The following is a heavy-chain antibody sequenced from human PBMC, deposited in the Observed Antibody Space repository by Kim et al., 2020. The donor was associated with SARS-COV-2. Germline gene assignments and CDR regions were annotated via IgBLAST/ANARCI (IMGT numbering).Heavy chain of an antibody. CDR1: GGSIGSYD. V-gene: IGHV4-59*01. D-gene: IGHD3-22*01. CDR2: RHYTGRN. Sequence: SETLSLTFTVSGGSIGSYDWSWIRQPPGKGEELIGQRHYTGRNNQNPDLTRRVTLSVYTSKNQFSLKLCSVIAAATAVYYCARDTFYDMSGHYVDYFDSWGHETLVIVSS. CDR3: ARDTFYDMSGHYVDYFDS. J-gene: IGHJ4*01.